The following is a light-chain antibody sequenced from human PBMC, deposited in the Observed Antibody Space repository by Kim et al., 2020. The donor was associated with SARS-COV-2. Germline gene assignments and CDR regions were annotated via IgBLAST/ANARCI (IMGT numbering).Light chain of an antibody. CDR3: TSYTISKTLV. CDR2: DVS. CDR1: NSDIGNFNS. Sequence: QSVLTQPASVSGSPGQSITISCTGSNSDIGNFNSVSWFQQYPGSVPKLLTYDVSVRSSGVSHRFSASKSDNTASLTISGLQAEDEAVYYCTSYTISKTLVFGGGTKLTVL. J-gene: IGLJ3*02. V-gene: IGLV2-14*01.